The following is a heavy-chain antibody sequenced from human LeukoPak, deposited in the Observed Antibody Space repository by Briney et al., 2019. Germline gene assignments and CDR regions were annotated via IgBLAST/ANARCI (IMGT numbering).Heavy chain of an antibody. Sequence: GASVKVSCKASGYTFTSYGISWVRQAPGQGLEWMGWISAYNGNTNYAQKLQGRVTMTTDTSTSTAYMELRSLRSDDTAVYYCARDPAGQVRGAPFDYWGQGTLVTVSS. CDR1: GYTFTSYG. CDR3: ARDPAGQVRGAPFDY. J-gene: IGHJ4*02. D-gene: IGHD3-10*01. CDR2: ISAYNGNT. V-gene: IGHV1-18*01.